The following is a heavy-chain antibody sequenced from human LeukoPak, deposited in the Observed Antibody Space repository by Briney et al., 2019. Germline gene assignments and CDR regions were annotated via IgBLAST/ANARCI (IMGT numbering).Heavy chain of an antibody. Sequence: SETLSLTCAVYGGSFSGYYWSWIRQPPGKGLEWIGEINHSGSTNYNPSLKSRVTISVDTSKNQFSLKLSSVTAADTAVYYCARGRSSFWSGYYLPGDPWGQGTLVTVSS. V-gene: IGHV4-34*01. CDR2: INHSGST. D-gene: IGHD3-3*01. CDR1: GGSFSGYY. J-gene: IGHJ5*02. CDR3: ARGRSSFWSGYYLPGDP.